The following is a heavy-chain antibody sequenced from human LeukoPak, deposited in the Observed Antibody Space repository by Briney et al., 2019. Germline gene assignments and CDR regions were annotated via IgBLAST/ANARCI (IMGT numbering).Heavy chain of an antibody. D-gene: IGHD4/OR15-4a*01. Sequence: GPLRLSCASAGFTFSNNWMHWVRQPPGKGLMWVSHINGGGSITNYADSVKGRFIISRDNAENTLFLQMNSMRAEDTSVYYCARDGYYGAHTDFDYWGQGTLVTVSS. V-gene: IGHV3-74*01. CDR2: INGGGSIT. CDR1: GFTFSNNW. CDR3: ARDGYYGAHTDFDY. J-gene: IGHJ4*02.